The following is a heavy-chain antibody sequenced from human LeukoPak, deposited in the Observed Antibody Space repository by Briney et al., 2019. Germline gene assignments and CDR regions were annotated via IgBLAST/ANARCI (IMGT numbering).Heavy chain of an antibody. D-gene: IGHD4-17*01. CDR3: AKAAYGDYVNWFDP. J-gene: IGHJ5*02. CDR2: IAATSGST. V-gene: IGHV3-23*01. CDR1: GFTFRNYA. Sequence: GGSLRLSCAASGFTFRNYAMNWVRQAPGKGLEWVSSIAATSGSTYYADSVKGRFTISRDNSKNTLYLQMNSLRAEDTALYYCAKAAYGDYVNWFDPWGQGTLATVSS.